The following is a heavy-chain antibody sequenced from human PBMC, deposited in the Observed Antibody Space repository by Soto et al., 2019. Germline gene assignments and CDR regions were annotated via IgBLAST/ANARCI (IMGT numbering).Heavy chain of an antibody. CDR1: GGSISSSSYY. CDR3: ARHTRLHNSFDI. J-gene: IGHJ3*02. Sequence: SETLSLTCTVSGGSISSSSYYRGWIRQPPGKGLEWIGSIYYSGSTYYNPSLKSRVTISVDTSKNQFSLKLSSVTAADTAVYYCARHTRLHNSFDIWGQGTMVTVSS. V-gene: IGHV4-39*01. CDR2: IYYSGST.